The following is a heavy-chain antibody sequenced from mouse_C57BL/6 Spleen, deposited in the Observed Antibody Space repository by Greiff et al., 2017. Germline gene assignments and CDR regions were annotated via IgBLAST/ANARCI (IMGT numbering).Heavy chain of an antibody. CDR1: GYTFTDYY. Sequence: EVKLVESGPVLVKPGASVKMSCKASGYTFTDYYMNWVKQSHGKSLEWIGVINPYNGGTSYNQKFKGKATLTVDKSSSTAYMELNSLTSEDSAVYYCARKDSTHYAMDYWGQGTSVTVSS. D-gene: IGHD2-5*01. CDR3: ARKDSTHYAMDY. V-gene: IGHV1-19*01. CDR2: INPYNGGT. J-gene: IGHJ4*01.